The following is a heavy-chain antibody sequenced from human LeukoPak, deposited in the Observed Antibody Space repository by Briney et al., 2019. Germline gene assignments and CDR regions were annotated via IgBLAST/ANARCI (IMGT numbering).Heavy chain of an antibody. CDR1: GYSFTSYW. CDR3: ARQYYGSGSYYNVGYYNYGMDV. D-gene: IGHD3-10*01. Sequence: GESLKISCKGSGYSFTSYWISWVRQMPGKGLEWMGRIDPSDSYTNYSPSFQGHVTISADKSISTAYLQWSSLKASDTAMYYCARQYYGSGSYYNVGYYNYGMDVWGEGTTVTVSS. CDR2: IDPSDSYT. V-gene: IGHV5-10-1*01. J-gene: IGHJ6*04.